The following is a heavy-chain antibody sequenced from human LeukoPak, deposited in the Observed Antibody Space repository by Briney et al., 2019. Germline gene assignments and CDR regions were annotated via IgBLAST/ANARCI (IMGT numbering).Heavy chain of an antibody. D-gene: IGHD5-24*01. CDR2: ISSDSSYI. CDR1: GFSFSRYS. CDR3: ARQMGFPWYFDL. J-gene: IGHJ2*01. Sequence: PGGSLRLSCVASGFSFSRYSMNWVRQAPGKGLEWVSLISSDSSYIYYTDAVRGRFTISRDNAKNSLYLQMNSLRAEDTAVFYCARQMGFPWYFDLWGRGTLVTVSS. V-gene: IGHV3-21*01.